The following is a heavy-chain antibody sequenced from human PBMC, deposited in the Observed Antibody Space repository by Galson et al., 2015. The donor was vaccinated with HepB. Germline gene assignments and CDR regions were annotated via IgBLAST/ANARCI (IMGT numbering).Heavy chain of an antibody. D-gene: IGHD3-3*01. Sequence: SLRLSCAASGFTFSSYGMHWVRQAPGKGLEWVAVIWYDGSNKYYADSVKGRFTISRDNSKNTLYLQMNSLRAEDTAVYYCARDSVLRFLEWLSRPDYWGQGTLVTVSS. CDR2: IWYDGSNK. CDR3: ARDSVLRFLEWLSRPDY. CDR1: GFTFSSYG. J-gene: IGHJ4*02. V-gene: IGHV3-33*01.